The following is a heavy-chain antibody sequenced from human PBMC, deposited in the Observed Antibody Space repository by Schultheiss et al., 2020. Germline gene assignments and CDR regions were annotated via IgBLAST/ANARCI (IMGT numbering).Heavy chain of an antibody. CDR3: ARVHGGNYWYFDL. Sequence: SQTLSLTCAVYGGSFSGNYWSWIRQPPGKGLEWIGFVHSSGSTNYDPDPSLKRRVTISIDTSKNQFSLRLTSVTAADTAVYYCARVHGGNYWYFDLWGRGTLVTVSS. J-gene: IGHJ2*01. CDR1: GGSFSGNY. CDR2: VHSSGST. V-gene: IGHV4-59*01. D-gene: IGHD3-3*01.